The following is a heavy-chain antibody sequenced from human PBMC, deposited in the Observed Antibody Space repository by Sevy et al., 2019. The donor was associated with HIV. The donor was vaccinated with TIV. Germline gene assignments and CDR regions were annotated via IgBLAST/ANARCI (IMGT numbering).Heavy chain of an antibody. CDR3: ASGDTTMITDLDY. Sequence: GGSLRLSCGASGFTFSNYAMSWVRQAPGKGPEWVSGINNGGSTYYADSVKGRFTISRDNSKKMVFLQMNSLRAEDTAVYYCASGDTTMITDLDYWGQGPLVTVSS. CDR2: INNGGST. V-gene: IGHV3-23*01. D-gene: IGHD5-18*01. CDR1: GFTFSNYA. J-gene: IGHJ4*02.